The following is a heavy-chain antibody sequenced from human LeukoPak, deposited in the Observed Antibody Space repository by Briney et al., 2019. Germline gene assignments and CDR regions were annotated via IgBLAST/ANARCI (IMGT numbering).Heavy chain of an antibody. D-gene: IGHD3-22*01. CDR2: ISYDGSNK. Sequence: KPGGSLRLSCAASGFTFSSYAMHWVRQAPGKGLEWVAVISYDGSNKYYADSVKGRFTISRDNAKNTLYLQMNSLRAEDTAVYYCARAPYYYDTSGFLIWGQGTMVTVSS. CDR1: GFTFSSYA. CDR3: ARAPYYYDTSGFLI. V-gene: IGHV3-30*04. J-gene: IGHJ3*02.